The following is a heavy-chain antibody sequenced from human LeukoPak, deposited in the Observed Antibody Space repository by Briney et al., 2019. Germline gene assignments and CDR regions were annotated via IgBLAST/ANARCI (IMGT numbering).Heavy chain of an antibody. J-gene: IGHJ4*02. V-gene: IGHV3-11*01. Sequence: GGSLRLSCAASGFTFSDYYMSWIRQAPGKGLEWVSYISSSGSTIYYADSVKGRFTISRDNAKNSLYLQMNSLRAEDTAAYYCARVGITIFGVVIIGDYFDYWGQGTLVTVSS. CDR3: ARVGITIFGVVIIGDYFDY. D-gene: IGHD3-3*01. CDR1: GFTFSDYY. CDR2: ISSSGSTI.